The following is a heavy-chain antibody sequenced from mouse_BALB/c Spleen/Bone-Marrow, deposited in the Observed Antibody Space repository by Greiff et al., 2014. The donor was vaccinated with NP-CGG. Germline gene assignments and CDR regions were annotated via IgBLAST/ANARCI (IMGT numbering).Heavy chain of an antibody. V-gene: IGHV1-67*01. CDR1: GYTFTDYA. Sequence: VKLVESGPEVVRPGVSVKISCKGSGYTFTDYAMHWVKQSHAKSLEWIGVISTYNGNTNHNQKFKGKATMTVDKSSSTAYMELARLTSEDSAIYYCAREVRAPWYAMDYWGQGTSVTVSS. D-gene: IGHD2-14*01. CDR2: ISTYNGNT. CDR3: AREVRAPWYAMDY. J-gene: IGHJ4*01.